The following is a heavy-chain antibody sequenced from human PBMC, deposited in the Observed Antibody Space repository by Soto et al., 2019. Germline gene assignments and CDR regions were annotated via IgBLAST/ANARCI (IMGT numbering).Heavy chain of an antibody. CDR2: IYYSGST. D-gene: IGHD3-16*02. V-gene: IGHV4-59*01. J-gene: IGHJ3*02. Sequence: ETLSLTCTVSGGSISSYYWSWIRQPPGKGLEWIGYIYYSGSTNYNPSLKSRVTISVDTSKNQFSLKLSSVTAADTTVYYCAREGHDYVWGSYRYRGAFDIWGQGTMVTVSS. CDR1: GGSISSYY. CDR3: AREGHDYVWGSYRYRGAFDI.